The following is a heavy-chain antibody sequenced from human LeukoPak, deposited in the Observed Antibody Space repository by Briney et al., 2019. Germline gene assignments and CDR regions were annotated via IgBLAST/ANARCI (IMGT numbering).Heavy chain of an antibody. V-gene: IGHV3-53*01. CDR2: IYSDGTT. CDR1: GFSISDKY. CDR3: ARDWGYGGAAFDI. J-gene: IGHJ3*02. D-gene: IGHD4-23*01. Sequence: PGGSLRLSCAASGFSISDKYMSWVRQAPGKGLEWVSVIYSDGTTHYADSVEGRFTISRDNSKDTLYLQMNSLRAEDTAVYYCARDWGYGGAAFDIWGQGTMVTVSS.